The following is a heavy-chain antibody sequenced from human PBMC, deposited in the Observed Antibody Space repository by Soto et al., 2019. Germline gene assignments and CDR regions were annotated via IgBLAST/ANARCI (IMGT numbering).Heavy chain of an antibody. CDR2: IYYSGST. J-gene: IGHJ3*02. D-gene: IGHD6-13*01. V-gene: IGHV4-59*08. Sequence: PSETLSLTCTVSGGSISSYYWSWIRQPPGKGLEWIGYIYYSGSTNYNPSLKSRVTISVDTSKNQFSLKLSSVTAADTAVYYCARHGYSSSWVRSDAFDIWGQGTMVTVSS. CDR3: ARHGYSSSWVRSDAFDI. CDR1: GGSISSYY.